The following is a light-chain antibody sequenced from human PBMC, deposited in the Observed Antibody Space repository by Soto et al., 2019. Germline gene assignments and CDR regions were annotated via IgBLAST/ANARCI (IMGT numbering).Light chain of an antibody. Sequence: EIVMTQSPATLSVSPGEGGTISCRATESVNTNVAWYQQKPGQAPRLLIYSESTRATGTPAGFSGSGSGTEFTLTISSLQSEDFAVYYCQQYNNWPLTFGQGTKVDIK. CDR3: QQYNNWPLT. CDR2: SES. J-gene: IGKJ1*01. CDR1: ESVNTN. V-gene: IGKV3-15*01.